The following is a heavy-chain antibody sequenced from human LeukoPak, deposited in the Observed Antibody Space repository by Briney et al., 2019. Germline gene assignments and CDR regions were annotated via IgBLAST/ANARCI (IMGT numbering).Heavy chain of an antibody. D-gene: IGHD3-10*01. J-gene: IGHJ4*02. Sequence: PSETLSLTCTVSGGSISSYYWSWIRQPAGKGLEWIGRIYTSGSTNYNPSLKSRVTISVDTSKNQFSLKLSSVTAADTAVYYCARDSMVRGVIILDYWGQGTLVTVSS. CDR2: IYTSGST. CDR3: ARDSMVRGVIILDY. CDR1: GGSISSYY. V-gene: IGHV4-4*07.